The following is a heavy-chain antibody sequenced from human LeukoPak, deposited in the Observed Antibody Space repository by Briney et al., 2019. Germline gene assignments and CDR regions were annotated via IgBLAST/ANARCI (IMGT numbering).Heavy chain of an antibody. CDR1: GFTFYNTW. D-gene: IGHD1-26*01. J-gene: IGHJ4*02. CDR3: ARVRLRGSYDPYYFDY. CDR2: IKTRSDGGTT. V-gene: IGHV3-15*07. Sequence: GGSLRLSCTVSGFTFYNTWMNWVRRAPGKGLEWVGRIKTRSDGGTTDYAAPINGRFTISRDDSKSTLFLQMNSLKTEDTAVYYCARVRLRGSYDPYYFDYWGQGTLVTVSS.